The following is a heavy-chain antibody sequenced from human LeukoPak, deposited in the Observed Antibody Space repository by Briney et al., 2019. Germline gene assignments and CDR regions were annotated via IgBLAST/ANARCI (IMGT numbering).Heavy chain of an antibody. CDR3: TTGGSCYYYWFDP. J-gene: IGHJ5*02. D-gene: IGHD2-15*01. CDR2: IKSKTDGGTT. CDR1: GFTFSNAW. Sequence: GGSLRLSCAASGFTFSNAWMSWVRQAPGKGLEWVGRIKSKTDGGTTDYAAPVKGRFTISRDDSKNTLYLQMNSLKTEDTAVYYCTTGGSCYYYWFDPWGQGTLVTVSS. V-gene: IGHV3-15*01.